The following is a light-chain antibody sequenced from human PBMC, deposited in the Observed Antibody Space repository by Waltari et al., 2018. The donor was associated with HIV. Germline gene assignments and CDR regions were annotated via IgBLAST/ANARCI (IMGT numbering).Light chain of an antibody. V-gene: IGLV2-18*02. CDR2: DVS. CDR1: SSDVGNDNE. J-gene: IGLJ2*01. Sequence: QSALTQPPSVSGSLGQSVTISCTGTSSDVGNDNEASWYQQSPGTAPKLMIYDVSNRPSGVPDRFSGAKSGNTASLTISVLQAEDEADYYCSSFTTSITVVFGGGTKLTVL. CDR3: SSFTTSITVV.